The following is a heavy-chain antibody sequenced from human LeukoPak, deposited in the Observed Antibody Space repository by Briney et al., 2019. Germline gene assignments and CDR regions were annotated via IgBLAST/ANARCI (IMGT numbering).Heavy chain of an antibody. Sequence: SVKVSYKASGGTFSSYAISWVRQAPGQGLEWMGGIIPIFGTANYAQKFQGRVTMTRDMSTSTVYMELSSLRSEDTAVYYCARGSMVRGVPCDYWGQGTLVTVSS. D-gene: IGHD3-10*01. CDR3: ARGSMVRGVPCDY. J-gene: IGHJ4*02. CDR1: GGTFSSYA. CDR2: IIPIFGTA. V-gene: IGHV1-69*05.